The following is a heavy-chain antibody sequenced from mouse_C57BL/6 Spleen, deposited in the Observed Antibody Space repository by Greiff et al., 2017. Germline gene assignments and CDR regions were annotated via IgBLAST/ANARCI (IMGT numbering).Heavy chain of an antibody. Sequence: EVKLEESGGGLVQPGGSLKLSCAASGFTFSDYGMAWVRQAPRKGPEWVAFISNLAYSIYYADTVTGRFTISRENAKNTLYLEMSSLRSEDTAMYYCARHGDYDGFAYWGQGTLVTVSA. V-gene: IGHV5-15*04. CDR1: GFTFSDYG. D-gene: IGHD2-4*01. J-gene: IGHJ3*01. CDR2: ISNLAYSI. CDR3: ARHGDYDGFAY.